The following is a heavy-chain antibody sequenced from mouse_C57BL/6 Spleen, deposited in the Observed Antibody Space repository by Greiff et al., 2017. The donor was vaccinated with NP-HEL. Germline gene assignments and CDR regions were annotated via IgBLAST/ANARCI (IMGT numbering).Heavy chain of an antibody. V-gene: IGHV1-52*01. CDR2: IDPSDSET. CDR3: ARGGYGYDLHWYFDV. Sequence: QVQLQQPGAELVRPGSSVKLSCKASGYTFTSYWMHWVKQRPIQGLEWIGNIDPSDSETHYNQKFTDKVTLTVDKSSSTPYMQLSSRTSEDSAVYYCARGGYGYDLHWYFDVWGTGTTVTVSS. J-gene: IGHJ1*03. CDR1: GYTFTSYW. D-gene: IGHD2-2*01.